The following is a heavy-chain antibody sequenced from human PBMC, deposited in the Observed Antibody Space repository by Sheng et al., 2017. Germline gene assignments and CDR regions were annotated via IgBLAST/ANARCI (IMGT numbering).Heavy chain of an antibody. J-gene: IGHJ4*02. CDR2: IIPIFGTA. V-gene: IGHV1-69*05. Sequence: QVQLVQSGAEVKKPGSSVKVSCKASGGTFSSYAISWVRQAPGQGLEWMGGIIPIFGTANYATEFQGRVTITTDESTSTAYMELSSLRSEDTAVYYCAREYGITFGGVIGSSYFDYWGQGTLVTV. CDR1: GGTFSSYA. CDR3: AREYGITFGGVIGSSYFDY. D-gene: IGHD3-16*02.